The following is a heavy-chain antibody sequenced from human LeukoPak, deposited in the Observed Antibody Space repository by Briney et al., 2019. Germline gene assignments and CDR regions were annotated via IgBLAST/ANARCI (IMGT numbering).Heavy chain of an antibody. CDR2: INPNSGGT. CDR3: ARDLNRGYHFDY. Sequence: ASVKVSCKASGYTFTGYYMHWVRQAPGQGLEWMGWINPNSGGTNYAQKFQGRVTMARDTSISTAYMELSRLRSDDTAVYYCARDLNRGYHFDYWGQGTLVTVSS. V-gene: IGHV1-2*02. D-gene: IGHD1-1*01. CDR1: GYTFTGYY. J-gene: IGHJ4*02.